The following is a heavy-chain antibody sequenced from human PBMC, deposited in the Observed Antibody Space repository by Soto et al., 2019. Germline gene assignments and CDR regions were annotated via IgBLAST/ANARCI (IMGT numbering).Heavy chain of an antibody. CDR3: ARSPRNWGFDY. D-gene: IGHD7-27*01. J-gene: IGHJ4*02. CDR2: MNPNSGNT. CDR1: GYTFTSYD. V-gene: IGHV1-8*01. Sequence: QVQLVQSGAEVKKPGASVKVSCKASGYTFTSYDINWVRQATGQGFEWMGWMNPNSGNTGYAQKFQGRVTMTRDTSIHTAYMAVSSLRTADTAVYSCARSPRNWGFDYWGLGTLVTVSS.